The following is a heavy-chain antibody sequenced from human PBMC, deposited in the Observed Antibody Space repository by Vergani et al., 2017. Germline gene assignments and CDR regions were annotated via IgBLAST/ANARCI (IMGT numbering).Heavy chain of an antibody. CDR2: IYSGGST. Sequence: EVQLVESGGGLIQPGGSLRLSCAASGFTVSSNYMSWVRQAPGKGLEWVSVIYSGGSTYYADSVKGRFTISRDNSKNTRYLQMNSLRAEDTAVYYCARDAYCSSTSCYFAFDIWGQGTMVTVSS. J-gene: IGHJ3*02. CDR1: GFTVSSNY. D-gene: IGHD2-2*01. CDR3: ARDAYCSSTSCYFAFDI. V-gene: IGHV3-53*01.